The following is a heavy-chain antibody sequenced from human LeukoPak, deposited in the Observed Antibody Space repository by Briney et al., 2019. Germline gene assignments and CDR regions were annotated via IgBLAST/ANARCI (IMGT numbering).Heavy chain of an antibody. CDR1: GVTFSDYY. J-gene: IGHJ4*02. D-gene: IGHD6-13*01. V-gene: IGHV3-11*05. CDR3: ARASMRMAAAGLVDY. Sequence: PGGSLRLSCEASGVTFSDYYMSWSRHAPGKGLEWVSYISSSSSYTNYADSVKGRLTISRDNAKNSLYLQMNSLRAEDTAVYYCARASMRMAAAGLVDYWGQGTLVTVSS. CDR2: ISSSSSYT.